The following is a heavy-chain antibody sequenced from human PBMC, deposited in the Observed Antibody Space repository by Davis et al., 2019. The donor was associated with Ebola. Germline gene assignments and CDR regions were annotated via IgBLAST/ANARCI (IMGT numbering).Heavy chain of an antibody. J-gene: IGHJ6*02. CDR1: GYTFTDYY. Sequence: ASVKVSCKASGYTFTDYYMHWVRQAPGQGLEWMGWINPNSGGTNYAQKFQGWLTMTRDTSISTAYMEPSRLRSDDTAVYYCARDRPIAVAGTFYYYGMDVWGQGTTVTVSS. V-gene: IGHV1-2*04. CDR2: INPNSGGT. CDR3: ARDRPIAVAGTFYYYGMDV. D-gene: IGHD6-19*01.